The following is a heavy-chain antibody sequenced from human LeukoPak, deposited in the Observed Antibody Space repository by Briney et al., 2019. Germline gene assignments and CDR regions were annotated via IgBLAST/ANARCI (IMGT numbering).Heavy chain of an antibody. D-gene: IGHD2-15*01. CDR3: ARHGGCSGGSCYSASYYGMDV. J-gene: IGHJ6*02. CDR1: GGSISYYY. V-gene: IGHV4-59*08. CDR2: IYYSGST. Sequence: SETLSLTCTVSGGSISYYYWSWIRQPPGKGLEWIGYIYYSGSTKYNPSLKSRVTISVDTSKNQFSLKLSSVTAADTAVYYCARHGGCSGGSCYSASYYGMDVWGQGTTVTVSS.